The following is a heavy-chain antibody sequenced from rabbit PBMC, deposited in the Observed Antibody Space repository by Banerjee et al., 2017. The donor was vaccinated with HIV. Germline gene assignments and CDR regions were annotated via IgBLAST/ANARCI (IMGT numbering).Heavy chain of an antibody. Sequence: GFSFSNKYVMCWVRQAPGKGLEWIACINTSSGSTVYATWAKGRFTISKTSSTTVTLQMTSLTAADTATYFCARRYAGDAGWNFNLWGQGTLVTVS. CDR3: ARRYAGDAGWNFNL. D-gene: IGHD4-2*01. CDR2: INTSSGST. V-gene: IGHV1S40*01. CDR1: GFSFSNKYV. J-gene: IGHJ4*01.